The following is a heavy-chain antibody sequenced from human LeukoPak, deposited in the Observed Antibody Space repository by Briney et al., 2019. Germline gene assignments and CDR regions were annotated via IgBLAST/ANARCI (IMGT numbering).Heavy chain of an antibody. CDR2: INPNSGGT. CDR3: ARAKVDAVGAKTA. D-gene: IGHD1-26*01. Sequence: ASVKVSCRASGYTFTGYYMHWVRQAPGQGLEWMGWINPNSGGTNYAQKFQGRVTMTRDTSISTACMELSRLRSDDTAVYYCARAKVDAVGAKTAWGQGALVTVSS. CDR1: GYTFTGYY. V-gene: IGHV1-2*02. J-gene: IGHJ4*02.